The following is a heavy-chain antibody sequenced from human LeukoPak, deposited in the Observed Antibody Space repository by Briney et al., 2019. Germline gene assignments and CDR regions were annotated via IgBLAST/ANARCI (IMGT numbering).Heavy chain of an antibody. Sequence: GGSLRLSCAASGLTFSIYAMSWVRQAPGKGLEWVSTLSGSGDSTYYADSVKGRFTISRDNSKNTLYLQMNSLRAEDTALYYCAREHSGSYFFDYWGQGTLVTVSS. J-gene: IGHJ4*02. CDR3: AREHSGSYFFDY. D-gene: IGHD1-26*01. V-gene: IGHV3-23*01. CDR2: LSGSGDST. CDR1: GLTFSIYA.